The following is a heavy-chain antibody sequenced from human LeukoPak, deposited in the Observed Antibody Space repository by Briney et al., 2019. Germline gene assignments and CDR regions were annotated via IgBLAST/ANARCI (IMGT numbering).Heavy chain of an antibody. J-gene: IGHJ3*02. V-gene: IGHV4-34*01. Sequence: PSETLSLTCAVYGGSFSGYYWSWIRQPPGKGLEWIGEINHSGSTNYNPSLKSRVTISVDMSKNQFSLKLRSVTAADTAVYYCARGRLGWYVDAFDIWGQGTMVTVSS. CDR3: ARGRLGWYVDAFDI. CDR1: GGSFSGYY. CDR2: INHSGST. D-gene: IGHD6-19*01.